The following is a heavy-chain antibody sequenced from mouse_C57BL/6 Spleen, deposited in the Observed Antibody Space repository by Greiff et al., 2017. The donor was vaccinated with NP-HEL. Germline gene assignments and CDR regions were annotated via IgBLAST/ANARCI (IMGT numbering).Heavy chain of an antibody. CDR1: GYTFTDYE. CDR3: TRLRAMDY. Sequence: VQLQQSGAELVRPGASVTLSCKASGYTFTDYEMHWVKQTPVHGLEWIGAIDPDTGGTAYNQKFKGKAILTADKSSSTAYMELRSLTSDDSAGYYCTRLRAMDYWGQGTSVTVSS. J-gene: IGHJ4*01. D-gene: IGHD2-12*01. CDR2: IDPDTGGT. V-gene: IGHV1-15*01.